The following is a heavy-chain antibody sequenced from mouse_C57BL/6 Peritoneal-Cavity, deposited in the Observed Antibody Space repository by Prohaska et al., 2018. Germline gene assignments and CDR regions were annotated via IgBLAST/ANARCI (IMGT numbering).Heavy chain of an antibody. CDR1: GFTFSDFY. CDR3: ARDGYDWYFDV. Sequence: EVKLVESGGGLVQSGRSLRLSCATSGFTFSDFYMEWVLQAPGKGLEWIAASRNKANDYTTEYSASVKGRFIVSRDTSQSILYLQMNALRAEDTAIYYCARDGYDWYFDVWGTGTTVTVSS. V-gene: IGHV7-1*01. CDR2: SRNKANDYTT. J-gene: IGHJ1*03. D-gene: IGHD2-12*01.